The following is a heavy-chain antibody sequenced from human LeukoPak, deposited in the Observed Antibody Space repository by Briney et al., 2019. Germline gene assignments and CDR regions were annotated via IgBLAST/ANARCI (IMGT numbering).Heavy chain of an antibody. CDR2: INSDGSST. J-gene: IGHJ4*02. V-gene: IGHV3-74*01. D-gene: IGHD3-22*01. CDR1: GFTFSSYW. CDR3: ARALYYYDSSGYYQDRYYFDY. Sequence: GRSLRLSCAASGFTFSSYWMPWVRQAPGKGLVWVSRINSDGSSTSYADSVKGRFTISRDNAQNTLYLQMNSLRAEETAVYYCARALYYYDSSGYYQDRYYFDYWGQGTLVTVSS.